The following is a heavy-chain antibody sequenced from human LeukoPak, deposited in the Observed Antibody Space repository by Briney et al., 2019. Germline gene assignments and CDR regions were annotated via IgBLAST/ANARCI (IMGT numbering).Heavy chain of an antibody. CDR1: GYSISSGYY. J-gene: IGHJ4*02. CDR3: ARRGDSRGHSPSPFDY. CDR2: IYHSGST. D-gene: IGHD3-22*01. Sequence: SETLSLTCAVSGYSISSGYYWGWIRQPPGKGLEWIGSIYHSGSTYYNPSLKSRVTISVDTSKNQFSLKLSSVTAADTAVYYCARRGDSRGHSPSPFDYWGQGTLVTVSS. V-gene: IGHV4-38-2*01.